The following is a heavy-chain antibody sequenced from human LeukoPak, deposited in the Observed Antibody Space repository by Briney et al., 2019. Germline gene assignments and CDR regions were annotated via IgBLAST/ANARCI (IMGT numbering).Heavy chain of an antibody. D-gene: IGHD3-16*01. J-gene: IGHJ6*02. CDR2: IYSGGST. CDR1: GFTVSSNY. Sequence: GGSLRLSCAASGFTVSSNYMSWVRQAPGKGLEWVSVIYSGGSTYYADSVKGRFTISRDNAKNTLYLQMNSLRAEDTAVYYCARGKKGLYYYYGMDVWGQGTTVTVSS. CDR3: ARGKKGLYYYYGMDV. V-gene: IGHV3-53*01.